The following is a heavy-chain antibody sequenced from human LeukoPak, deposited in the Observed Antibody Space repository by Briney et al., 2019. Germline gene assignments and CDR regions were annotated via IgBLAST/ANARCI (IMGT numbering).Heavy chain of an antibody. D-gene: IGHD3-22*01. V-gene: IGHV1-69*13. CDR2: IIPIFGTA. CDR1: GGTFSSYA. CDR3: AREDDYYDSSGYYYAAFDI. Sequence: SVKVSCKASGGTFSSYAISWVRQAPGQGLEWMGGIIPIFGTANYAQKFQGRVTITADESTSTAYMELSSLRSDDTAVYYCAREDDYYDSSGYYYAAFDIWGQGTMVTVSS. J-gene: IGHJ3*02.